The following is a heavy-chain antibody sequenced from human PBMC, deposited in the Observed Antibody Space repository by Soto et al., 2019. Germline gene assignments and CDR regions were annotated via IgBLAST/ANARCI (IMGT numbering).Heavy chain of an antibody. J-gene: IGHJ1*01. V-gene: IGHV3-21*01. D-gene: IGHD6-19*01. CDR3: ARDPLAVAGTEYFQH. CDR2: INSSCSFI. CDR1: GFTFSSYS. Sequence: GGSLRLSCAASGFTFSSYSMNRVRQAPGKGLEWVSSINSSCSFIFYVDSVKGRFTISRDNAMNSLYLQMNSLRAEDTAVYYCARDPLAVAGTEYFQHWGQGTLVTVSS.